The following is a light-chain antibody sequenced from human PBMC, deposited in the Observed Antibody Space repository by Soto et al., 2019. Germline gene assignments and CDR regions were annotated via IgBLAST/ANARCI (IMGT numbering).Light chain of an antibody. J-gene: IGKJ1*01. V-gene: IGKV3-11*01. CDR1: QSVSSY. CDR3: QQRSNWPWT. Sequence: EIVLTQSPATLSLSPGQRATLSCRASQSVSSYLAWYQQKPGQAPRLLIYDASNRATGIPARFSGSGSGTAFTLTISSPEPEDFAIYYCQQRSNWPWTFGQGTKVEIK. CDR2: DAS.